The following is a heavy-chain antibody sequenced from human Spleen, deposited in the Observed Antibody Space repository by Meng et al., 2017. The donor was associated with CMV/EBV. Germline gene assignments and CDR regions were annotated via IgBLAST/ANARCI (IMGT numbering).Heavy chain of an antibody. J-gene: IGHJ4*02. CDR2: IYSGGST. V-gene: IGHV3-53*01. CDR3: ARSLWSYDY. D-gene: IGHD3-10*01. CDR1: GFSFSAYA. Sequence: GESLKISCAASGFSFSAYAMSWVRQAPGKGLEWVSVIYSGGSTYYADSVKGRFTISRDNSKNTLYLQMNSLRAEDTAVYYCARSLWSYDYWGQGTLVTVSS.